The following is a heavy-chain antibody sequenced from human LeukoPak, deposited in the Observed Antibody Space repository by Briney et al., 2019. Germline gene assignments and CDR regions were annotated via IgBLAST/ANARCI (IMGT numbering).Heavy chain of an antibody. V-gene: IGHV4-38-2*02. J-gene: IGHJ2*01. CDR2: ISHIGST. CDR1: GYSISIAFY. CDR3: ARGFDYYDSSGYLSNWYFDL. D-gene: IGHD3-22*01. Sequence: SETLSLTCTVSGYSISIAFYCGWIRQPPGKGLEWIGSISHIGSTYYNPSLKSRVTISVDTSKNQFSLKLSSVTAADTAVYYCARGFDYYDSSGYLSNWYFDLWGRGTLVTVSS.